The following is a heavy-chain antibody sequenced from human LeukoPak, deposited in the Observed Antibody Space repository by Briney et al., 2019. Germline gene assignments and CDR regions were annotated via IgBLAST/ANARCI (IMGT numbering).Heavy chain of an antibody. CDR3: ARVPTNSYGFGQ. D-gene: IGHD5-18*01. V-gene: IGHV3-74*01. CDR2: INEDGTSA. J-gene: IGHJ4*02. Sequence: GGSLRLSCAASGFTFNTYAVTWVRQAPGKGLVWVAHINEDGTSASHADSVKGRFTISRDNAKNTLYLQMNSLTVEDTAVYYCARVPTNSYGFGQWGQGSLVTVSS. CDR1: GFTFNTYA.